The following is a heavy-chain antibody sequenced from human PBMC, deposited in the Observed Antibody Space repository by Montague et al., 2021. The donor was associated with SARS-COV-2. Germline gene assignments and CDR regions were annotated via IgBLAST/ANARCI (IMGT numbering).Heavy chain of an antibody. CDR2: IYYSGST. V-gene: IGHV4-39*01. J-gene: IGHJ4*02. CDR3: VRSRAKRYFDWTKLDAHVKPYCFDY. Sequence: SETLSLTCTVSGGSISSSSYYWGWIRQPPGKGLEWIGSIYYSGSTYYNPSLKSRVTISVDTSKNQFSLKLSSVTAADTAVYYCVRSRAKRYFDWTKLDAHVKPYCFDYWGQGTLVTVSS. D-gene: IGHD3-9*01. CDR1: GGSISSSSYY.